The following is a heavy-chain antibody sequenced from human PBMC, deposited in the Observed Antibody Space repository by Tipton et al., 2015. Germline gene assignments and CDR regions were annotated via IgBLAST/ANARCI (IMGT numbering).Heavy chain of an antibody. Sequence: SLRLSCAASGFAFSSFAMSWVRQAPGKGLEWVSVSSGDVGSTSYADPVKGRFTISRDNSKNTLYLQMNSLRAGDTAVYYCARGTTRLRGYTSGRAFYSHGVDVWGQGTTVIVSS. D-gene: IGHD6-25*01. J-gene: IGHJ6*02. CDR2: SSGDVGST. V-gene: IGHV3-23*01. CDR3: ARGTTRLRGYTSGRAFYSHGVDV. CDR1: GFAFSSFA.